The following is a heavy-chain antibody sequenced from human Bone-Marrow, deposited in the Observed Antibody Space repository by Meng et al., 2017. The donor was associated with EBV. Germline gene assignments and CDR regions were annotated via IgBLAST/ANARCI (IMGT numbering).Heavy chain of an antibody. Sequence: QVQREQGGAGLLKASATLSPTCAVYGGSFSGYYWSWIRQPPGKGLEWIGEINHSGSTNYNPSLKSRVTISVDTSKNQFSLKLSSVTAADTAVYYCARVRSVATITLFDYWGQGTLVTVSS. CDR2: INHSGST. D-gene: IGHD5-24*01. V-gene: IGHV4-34*01. CDR3: ARVRSVATITLFDY. J-gene: IGHJ4*02. CDR1: GGSFSGYY.